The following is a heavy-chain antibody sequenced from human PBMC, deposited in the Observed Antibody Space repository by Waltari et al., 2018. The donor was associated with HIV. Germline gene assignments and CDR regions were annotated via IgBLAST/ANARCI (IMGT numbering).Heavy chain of an antibody. CDR3: ARAYNSGPTPHNYYYYGIDV. CDR1: GGPLNGYF. CDR2: VNYRGDT. V-gene: IGHV4-34*01. Sequence: VRLDQWGSGLLNPSQTLSLTCAVSGGPLNGYFWNWVRRTPGRGLEWIGDVNYRGDTNYNPSLKSRASLSSDTSKNQFSLRLTSLTAADSATYYCARAYNSGPTPHNYYYYGIDVWGRGTTVIVSS. J-gene: IGHJ6*02. D-gene: IGHD6-19*01.